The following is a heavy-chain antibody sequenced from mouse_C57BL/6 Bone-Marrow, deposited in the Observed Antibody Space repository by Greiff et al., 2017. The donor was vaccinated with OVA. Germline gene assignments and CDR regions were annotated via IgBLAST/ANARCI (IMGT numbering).Heavy chain of an antibody. CDR2: IDPENGDT. V-gene: IGHV14-4*01. Sequence: EVQLQQSGAELVRPGASVKLSCTASGFNIKDDYMHWVKQRPEQGLEWIGWIDPENGDTEYASKFQGKATITADTSSNTAYLQLSSLTSEDTAVYYCTIYYYGSSRFDYWGQGTTLTVSS. J-gene: IGHJ2*01. D-gene: IGHD1-1*01. CDR1: GFNIKDDY. CDR3: TIYYYGSSRFDY.